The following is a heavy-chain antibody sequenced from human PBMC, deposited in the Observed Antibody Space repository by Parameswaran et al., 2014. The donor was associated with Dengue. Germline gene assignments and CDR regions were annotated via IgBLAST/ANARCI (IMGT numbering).Heavy chain of an antibody. J-gene: IGHJ4*02. D-gene: IGHD2-15*01. V-gene: IGHV1-2*04. Sequence: WVRQAPGQGLEWMGWINPNSGGTNYAQKFQGWVTMTRDTSISTAYMELSRLRSDDTAVYYCARGTPMGLLLVYWGQGTLVTVSS. CDR3: ARGTPMGLLLVY. CDR2: INPNSGGT.